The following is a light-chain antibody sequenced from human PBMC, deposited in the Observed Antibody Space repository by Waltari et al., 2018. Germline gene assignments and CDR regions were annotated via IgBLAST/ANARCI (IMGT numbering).Light chain of an antibody. Sequence: EIVLTQSPGTLSLSPGERATLSCRASQSVSSIYLAWYQQKPGQAPRLLIYGASSRATGIPDRFSGSGSGTDFTLTISRLEPEDFAVYYWQQFGTSPPHITFGPGTKVDIK. CDR1: QSVSSIY. V-gene: IGKV3-20*01. CDR3: QQFGTSPPHIT. J-gene: IGKJ3*01. CDR2: GAS.